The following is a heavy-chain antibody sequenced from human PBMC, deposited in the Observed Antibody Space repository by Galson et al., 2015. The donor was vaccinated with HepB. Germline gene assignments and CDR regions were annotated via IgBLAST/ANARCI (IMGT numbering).Heavy chain of an antibody. CDR2: ICTSGST. J-gene: IGHJ5*02. V-gene: IGHV4-4*07. CDR3: ARVYVGATRGGGWFDP. Sequence: TLSLTCTVSGGSISSYYWSWIRQPAGKGLEWIGRICTSGSTNYNPSLKSRVTMSVDTSKNQFSLKLSSVTAADTAVYYCARVYVGATRGGGWFDPWGQGTLVTVSS. CDR1: GGSISSYY. D-gene: IGHD1-26*01.